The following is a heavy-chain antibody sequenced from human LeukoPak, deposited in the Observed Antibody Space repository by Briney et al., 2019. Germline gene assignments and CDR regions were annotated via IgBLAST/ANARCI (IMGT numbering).Heavy chain of an antibody. V-gene: IGHV1-18*04. CDR2: ISAYNGNT. CDR3: ARAIAAAGKTPNYYYYYYMDV. CDR1: GYTFTGYY. Sequence: ASVKVSCKASGYTFTGYYMHWVRQAPGQGLEWMGWISAYNGNTNYAQKLQGRVTMTTDTSTSTAYMELRSLRSDDTAVYYCARAIAAAGKTPNYYYYYYMDVWGKGTTVTVSS. D-gene: IGHD6-13*01. J-gene: IGHJ6*03.